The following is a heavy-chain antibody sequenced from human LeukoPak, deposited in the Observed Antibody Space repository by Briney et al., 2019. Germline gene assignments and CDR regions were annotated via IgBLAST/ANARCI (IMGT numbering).Heavy chain of an antibody. V-gene: IGHV4-59*01. CDR3: ARDRSEWSAEDNWFDH. Sequence: SETLSLTCIVSGGSMKSYYWNWIRQTPGKGLEWIGYIYHTGSIKYNPSLESRVSISMDASKNQISLTLKSLTAADTAVYYCARDRSEWSAEDNWFDHWGRGTLVTVSS. J-gene: IGHJ5*02. CDR1: GGSMKSYY. D-gene: IGHD3-3*01. CDR2: IYHTGSI.